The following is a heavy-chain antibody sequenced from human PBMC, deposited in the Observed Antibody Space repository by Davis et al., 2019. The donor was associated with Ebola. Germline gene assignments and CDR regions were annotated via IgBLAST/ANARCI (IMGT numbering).Heavy chain of an antibody. CDR1: GGSISSSSYY. V-gene: IGHV4-39*07. CDR2: IYYSGST. J-gene: IGHJ4*02. Sequence: PSETLSLTCTASGGSISSSSYYWGWIRQPPGKGLEWIGRIYYSGSTYYNPSLKSRVTISVDTSKNQFSLKLSSVTAADTAVYYCARGGYSGPYYFDYWGQGTLVTVSS. D-gene: IGHD5-18*01. CDR3: ARGGYSGPYYFDY.